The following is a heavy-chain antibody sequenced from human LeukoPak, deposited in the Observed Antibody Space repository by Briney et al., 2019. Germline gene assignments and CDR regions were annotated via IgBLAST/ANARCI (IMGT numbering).Heavy chain of an antibody. CDR1: GFTFSSYW. D-gene: IGHD3-9*01. CDR2: IKQDGSEK. CDR3: ARGRRYFDWLLTPPPYFDY. J-gene: IGHJ4*02. Sequence: GGSLRLSCAASGFTFSSYWMSWVRQAPGKGLEWVANIKQDGSEKYYVDSVKGRFTISRDNAKNSLYLQMNSLRAEDTAVYYCARGRRYFDWLLTPPPYFDYWGQGTLVTVSS. V-gene: IGHV3-7*03.